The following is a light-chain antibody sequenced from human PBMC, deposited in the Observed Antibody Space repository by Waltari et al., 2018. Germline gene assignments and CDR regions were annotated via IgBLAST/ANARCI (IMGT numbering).Light chain of an antibody. CDR1: HSLVNTDGNTY. Sequence: DVVLTQSPLSLPVTLGQPASISRPSSHSLVNTDGNTYLNWFHQRPGQSPRRLIYKVSNRDSGVPDRFSGSGAVTDLTLRISRVEAEDVGLYFCFQGTHWPPYTFGQGTKLEIK. CDR3: FQGTHWPPYT. V-gene: IGKV2-30*01. CDR2: KVS. J-gene: IGKJ2*01.